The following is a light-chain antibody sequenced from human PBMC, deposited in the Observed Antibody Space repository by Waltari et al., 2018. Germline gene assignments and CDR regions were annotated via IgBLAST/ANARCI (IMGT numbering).Light chain of an antibody. J-gene: IGKJ1*01. Sequence: EVVLTQSPATLSLSPGDRATLPCRASQSVSTYLAWYQQIPGQAPRLLIYDASTRAAGIPARFSGSGSGTEFTLTISSLQPEDFATYYCQQYSSFSTFGLGTKV. CDR3: QQYSSFST. CDR1: QSVSTY. CDR2: DAS. V-gene: IGKV3-11*01.